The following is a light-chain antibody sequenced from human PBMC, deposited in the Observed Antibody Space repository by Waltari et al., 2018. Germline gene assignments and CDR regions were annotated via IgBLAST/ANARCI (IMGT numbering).Light chain of an antibody. V-gene: IGKV3-20*01. CDR3: QQYGSSIMYT. CDR2: GAS. J-gene: IGKJ2*01. Sequence: EVVLMQSRGTLSLYPGERATVSCRASQRLTKNYLAWYQQKPGQAPRLLIYGASSRAAGIPDRFSGSGSGTDFTLTISRLEPDDFAVYYCQQYGSSIMYTFGQGTKLEIK. CDR1: QRLTKNY.